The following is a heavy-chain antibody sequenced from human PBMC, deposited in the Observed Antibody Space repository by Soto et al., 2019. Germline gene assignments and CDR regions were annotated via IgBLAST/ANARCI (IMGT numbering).Heavy chain of an antibody. J-gene: IGHJ6*02. CDR3: ARPPIRGIYYYYYGMDV. Sequence: SETLSLTCAVYGGSFSGYYWSWIRQPPGKGLEWIGEINHSGSTNYNPSLKSRVTISVDTSKNQFSLKLSSVTAADTAVYYCARPPIRGIYYYYYGMDVWGQGTTVTVSS. CDR1: GGSFSGYY. V-gene: IGHV4-34*01. CDR2: INHSGST. D-gene: IGHD5-12*01.